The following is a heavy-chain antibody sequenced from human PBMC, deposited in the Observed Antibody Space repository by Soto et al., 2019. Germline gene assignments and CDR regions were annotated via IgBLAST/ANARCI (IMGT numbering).Heavy chain of an antibody. CDR3: ARDLALMLYDY. Sequence: PSETLSLTCTVSGGSISSYYWSWIRQPPGKGLEWIGYIYYSGSTNYNPSLKSRVTISVDTSKNQFSLKLSSVTAADTAVYYCARDLALMLYDYWGQGTLVTVSS. CDR1: GGSISSYY. V-gene: IGHV4-59*01. D-gene: IGHD2-8*01. CDR2: IYYSGST. J-gene: IGHJ4*02.